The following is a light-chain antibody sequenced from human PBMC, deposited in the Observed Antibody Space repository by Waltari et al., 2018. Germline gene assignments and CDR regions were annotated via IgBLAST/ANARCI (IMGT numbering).Light chain of an antibody. Sequence: EIVMTQSPATLPVSPGERATLSCRASQSVSSNLAWYQQKPGQAPRLLVYGASTRATGIPAMFSGSGSGTEFTLTISSLESEDFATYYCQQYDNWPPLTFGGGTKVEIK. CDR3: QQYDNWPPLT. J-gene: IGKJ4*01. V-gene: IGKV3-15*01. CDR2: GAS. CDR1: QSVSSN.